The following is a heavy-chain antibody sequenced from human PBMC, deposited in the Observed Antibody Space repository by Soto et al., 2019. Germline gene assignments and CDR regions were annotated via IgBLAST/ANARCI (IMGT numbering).Heavy chain of an antibody. J-gene: IGHJ1*01. CDR2: ISGSGGST. CDR1: GFTFSSYA. Sequence: PGGSLRLSCAASGFTFSSYAMSWVRQAPGKGLEWVSGISGSGGSTYYADSVKGRFTISRDNSKNTLYLQMSSLRAEDTAVYYCVRDLTKGYLDFDTWGQGAPVTVSS. V-gene: IGHV3-23*01. CDR3: VRDLTKGYLDFDT. D-gene: IGHD3-9*01.